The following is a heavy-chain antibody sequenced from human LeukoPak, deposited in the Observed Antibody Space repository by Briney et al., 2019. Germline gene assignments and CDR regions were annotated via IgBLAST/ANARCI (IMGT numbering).Heavy chain of an antibody. V-gene: IGHV4-59*01. D-gene: IGHD2-15*01. CDR1: GGSISSYY. CDR3: ARESPVVAGYFDY. J-gene: IGHJ4*02. Sequence: PSETLSLTCTVSGGSISSYYWSWIRQPPGKGLEWIGYIYYSGSTNYNPSLKSRVTISVDTSMNQFSLKLSSVTAADTAVYYCARESPVVAGYFDYWGQGTLVTVSS. CDR2: IYYSGST.